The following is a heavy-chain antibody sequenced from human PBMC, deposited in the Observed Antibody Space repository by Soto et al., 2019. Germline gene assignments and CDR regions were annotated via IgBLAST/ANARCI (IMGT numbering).Heavy chain of an antibody. D-gene: IGHD6-13*01. V-gene: IGHV3-30-3*01. CDR1: GFTFSSYA. J-gene: IGHJ4*02. CDR2: ISYGGSNE. CDR3: ARNKQQLASYYFDY. Sequence: QVQLVESGGGVVQPGRSLRLSCAASGFTFSSYAMHWVRQAPGKGLEWVAVISYGGSNEYYAGSVKGRFTISRDNSKSTLYLQMNSLRAEDTAMYYCARNKQQLASYYFDYWGQGTLVTVSS.